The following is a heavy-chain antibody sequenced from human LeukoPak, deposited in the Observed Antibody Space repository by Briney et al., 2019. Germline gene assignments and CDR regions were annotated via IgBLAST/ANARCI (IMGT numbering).Heavy chain of an antibody. D-gene: IGHD2-2*01. Sequence: GGPLRLSCAVSGFTFNDYAMNWLREAPGKGLEWVASIESNGNEKYSSDSLKGRFTISRDNSKNTLYLQMNTVRPEDTALFFCARGVTSWPQGPYHFDYWGQGILITVSS. CDR2: IESNGNEK. V-gene: IGHV3-30*02. J-gene: IGHJ4*02. CDR3: ARGVTSWPQGPYHFDY. CDR1: GFTFNDYA.